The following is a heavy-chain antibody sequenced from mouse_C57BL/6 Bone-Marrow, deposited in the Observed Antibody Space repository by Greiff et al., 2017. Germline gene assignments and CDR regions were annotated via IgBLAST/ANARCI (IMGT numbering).Heavy chain of an antibody. CDR3: ARELRGY. D-gene: IGHD3-2*02. V-gene: IGHV1-72*01. Sequence: VQLQQPGAELVKPGASVTLSCKASGYTFTSYWMHWVKQRPGRGLEWIGRFDPNGGGTKYNEKFKSKATLTVDKPSITAYMQLSSLTSEDSAVYYSARELRGYWGQGTTLTVSS. J-gene: IGHJ2*01. CDR2: FDPNGGGT. CDR1: GYTFTSYW.